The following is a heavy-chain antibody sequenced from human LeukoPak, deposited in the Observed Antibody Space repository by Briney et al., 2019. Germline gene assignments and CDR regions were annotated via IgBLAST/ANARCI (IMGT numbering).Heavy chain of an antibody. V-gene: IGHV4-34*01. CDR2: INHSGST. CDR3: ARQRRYDFWSGYQYNWFDP. Sequence: SETLSLTCAVYGGSFSGYYWSWIRQPPGKGLEWIGEINHSGSTNYNPSLKSRVTISIDTSKNQFSLKLSSVTAADTAVYYCARQRRYDFWSGYQYNWFDPWGQGTLVTVSS. CDR1: GGSFSGYY. D-gene: IGHD3-3*01. J-gene: IGHJ5*02.